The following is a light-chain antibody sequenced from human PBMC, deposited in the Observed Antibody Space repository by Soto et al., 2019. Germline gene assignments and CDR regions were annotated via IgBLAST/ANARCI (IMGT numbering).Light chain of an antibody. Sequence: EIVMTQSPATLSVSPGERVTLSCRASQSVSSNLAWYHQKPGQAPRLLISGASTRATGIPARFSGSGSGTEFTLTISSLQSEDFAVYYCQQYNNWPPWTFGQGTKVEIK. CDR3: QQYNNWPPWT. CDR1: QSVSSN. J-gene: IGKJ1*01. CDR2: GAS. V-gene: IGKV3-15*01.